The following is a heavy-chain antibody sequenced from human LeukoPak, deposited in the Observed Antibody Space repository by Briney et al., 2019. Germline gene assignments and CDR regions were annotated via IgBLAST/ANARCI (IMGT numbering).Heavy chain of an antibody. J-gene: IGHJ4*02. V-gene: IGHV1-69*06. CDR2: IIPIFGTA. Sequence: ASVTVSCKASGGTFSSYAISWVRQAPGQGLEWMGGIIPIFGTANYAQKFQGRVTITADKSTSTAYMELSSLRSEDTAVYYCARVRSRLRPNYFDSGGQGPLVTISA. CDR3: ARVRSRLRPNYFDS. D-gene: IGHD5-12*01. CDR1: GGTFSSYA.